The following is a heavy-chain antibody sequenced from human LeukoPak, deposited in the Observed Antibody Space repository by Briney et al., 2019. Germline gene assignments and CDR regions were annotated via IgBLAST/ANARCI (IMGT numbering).Heavy chain of an antibody. D-gene: IGHD4-17*01. CDR3: ARHHGFPTTVNWFDP. CDR1: GGSISSSSYY. Sequence: SETLSLTCTVSGGSISSSSYYWGWIRQPPGKGLEWIESIYFSGSTYYNPSLKSRVSISVDTSKNQFSLRLSSVTAADTAIYYCARHHGFPTTVNWFDPWGQGTLGTVSS. CDR2: IYFSGST. V-gene: IGHV4-39*01. J-gene: IGHJ5*02.